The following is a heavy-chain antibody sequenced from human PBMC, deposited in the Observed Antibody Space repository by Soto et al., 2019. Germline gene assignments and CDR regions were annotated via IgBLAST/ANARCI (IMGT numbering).Heavy chain of an antibody. J-gene: IGHJ4*02. V-gene: IGHV3-30-3*01. D-gene: IGHD2-21*01. CDR2: MSYDGTTK. CDR3: AREVLWSRYFDY. Sequence: ESGGGVVQPGRSLRLSCAASGFIFSNYAMYWVRQAPGKGLEWVAFMSYDGTTKYYADSVKGRFTISRDNSKNTLYLQMNNLRPEDTGVYYCAREVLWSRYFDYWGQGTLVTVSS. CDR1: GFIFSNYA.